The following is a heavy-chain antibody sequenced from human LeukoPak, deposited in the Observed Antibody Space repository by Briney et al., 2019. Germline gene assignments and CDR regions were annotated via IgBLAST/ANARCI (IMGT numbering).Heavy chain of an antibody. Sequence: GGSLTLPCAASGFTFSSYSMHWLRQAPGKGLAYVSAISSNGDNTYYAGSVKGRFTISRDNSKNTLYLQMGSLRVEDMGVYYCAREVDRVFDYWGQGNLVTVSS. CDR1: GFTFSSYS. D-gene: IGHD2-2*01. CDR2: ISSNGDNT. J-gene: IGHJ4*02. CDR3: AREVDRVFDY. V-gene: IGHV3-64*02.